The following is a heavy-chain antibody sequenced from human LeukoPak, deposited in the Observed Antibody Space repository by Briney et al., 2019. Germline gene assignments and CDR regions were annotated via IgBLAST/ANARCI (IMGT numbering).Heavy chain of an antibody. Sequence: TGGSLRLSCAASGFTFSSYAMSWVRQAPGKGLEWVSAISGSGGSTYYADSVKGRFTISRDNSKNTLYLQMNSLRAEDTAVYYCAKYEGGKVGATTQYYFDYWGQGTLVTVSS. J-gene: IGHJ4*02. D-gene: IGHD1-26*01. CDR2: ISGSGGST. CDR3: AKYEGGKVGATTQYYFDY. CDR1: GFTFSSYA. V-gene: IGHV3-23*01.